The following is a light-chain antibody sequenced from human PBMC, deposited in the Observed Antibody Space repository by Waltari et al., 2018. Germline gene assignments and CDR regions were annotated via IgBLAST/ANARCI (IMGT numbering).Light chain of an antibody. V-gene: IGLV3-1*01. CDR3: LAWDGSGYV. CDR2: HVS. J-gene: IGLJ1*01. Sequence: SYEVTQPPSVSVSPGQTASITCSGDNLGDKYISWYQQTPGQSPVLVIYHVSKRPSGIPERFSGSNSGNTATLTISGTQAMDETDYYCLAWDGSGYVFGTGTKVTVL. CDR1: NLGDKY.